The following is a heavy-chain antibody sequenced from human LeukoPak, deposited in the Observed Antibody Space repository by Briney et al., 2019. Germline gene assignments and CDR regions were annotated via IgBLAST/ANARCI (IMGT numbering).Heavy chain of an antibody. J-gene: IGHJ3*02. Sequence: ASVKVSCKASGYTFTGYYMHWVRQAPGQGLEWMGWINPNSGGTNYAQKFQGRVTMTRDTSISTAYVELRRLRCDDTAVYYCARDYCSGGSYYLGAFDIWGQGTMVTVSS. V-gene: IGHV1-2*02. D-gene: IGHD2-15*01. CDR2: INPNSGGT. CDR1: GYTFTGYY. CDR3: ARDYCSGGSYYLGAFDI.